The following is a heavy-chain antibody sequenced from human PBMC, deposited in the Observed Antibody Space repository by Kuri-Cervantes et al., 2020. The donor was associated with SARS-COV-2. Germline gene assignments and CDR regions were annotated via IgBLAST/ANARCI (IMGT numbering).Heavy chain of an antibody. V-gene: IGHV4-31*03. J-gene: IGHJ6*03. CDR1: GGSICSGGYY. CDR2: IYYSGST. Sequence: LRLSCTVSGGSICSGGYYWSWIRQHPGRGLEWIGYIYYSGSTYYNPSLKSRVTISVDTSKNQFSLKLRSVTAADTAVYYCARVSTVTNGPGTRNYYYYYMDVWGKGTTVTVSS. D-gene: IGHD4-17*01. CDR3: ARVSTVTNGPGTRNYYYYYMDV.